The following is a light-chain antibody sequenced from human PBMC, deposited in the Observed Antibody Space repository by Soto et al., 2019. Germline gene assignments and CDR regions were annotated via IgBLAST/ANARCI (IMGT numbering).Light chain of an antibody. Sequence: IVVTQSPDSVAGSRGERATISGKSRESECYSSNHTHYLAWYQQKPGQPPTLLIYWASTRESGVPDRFSGSGSGTDFTLTIRSLQAEDVAVYYCQQYYSTPLTFGGGTQVDIK. CDR2: WAS. V-gene: IGKV4-1*01. J-gene: IGKJ4*01. CDR3: QQYYSTPLT. CDR1: ESECYSSNHTHY.